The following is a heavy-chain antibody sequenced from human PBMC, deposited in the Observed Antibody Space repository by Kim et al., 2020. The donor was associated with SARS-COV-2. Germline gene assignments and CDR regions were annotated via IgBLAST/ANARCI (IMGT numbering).Heavy chain of an antibody. V-gene: IGHV4-59*01. J-gene: IGHJ3*02. CDR1: GGSISSYY. CDR3: ARGNGAFDI. Sequence: SETLSLTCTVSGGSISSYYWSWIRQPPGKGLEWIGYIYYSGSTNYNPSLKSRVTISVDTSKNQFSLKLSSVTAADTAVYYCARGNGAFDIWGQGTMVTVS. CDR2: IYYSGST.